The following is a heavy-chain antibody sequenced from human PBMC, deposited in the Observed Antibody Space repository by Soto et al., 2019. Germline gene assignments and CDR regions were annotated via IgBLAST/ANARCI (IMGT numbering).Heavy chain of an antibody. CDR1: GFTFSSYG. V-gene: IGHV3-33*01. CDR3: ARDQWYCSSTRSSIDX. J-gene: IGHJ6*02. D-gene: IGHD2-2*01. Sequence: PGGSLRLSCAASGFTFSSYGMHWVRQAPGKGLEWVAVIWYDGSNKYYADSVKGRFTISRDNSKNTLYLQMNSLRAEDTAVYYFARDQWYCSSTRSSIDXWGQGTTVTGSS. CDR2: IWYDGSNK.